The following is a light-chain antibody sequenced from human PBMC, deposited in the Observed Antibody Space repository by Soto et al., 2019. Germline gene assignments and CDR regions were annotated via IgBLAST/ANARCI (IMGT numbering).Light chain of an antibody. Sequence: QTVVTQEPSFSVSPGGTITLTCGLSSDSVSTTYYPSWYQQTPGQAPRTLIYNTNVRSSGVPDRFSGSILGDKAALTITGAQADDESDYYCVLYVSGGISVFGGGTQLTVL. CDR2: NTN. CDR1: SDSVSTTYY. J-gene: IGLJ3*02. CDR3: VLYVSGGISV. V-gene: IGLV8-61*01.